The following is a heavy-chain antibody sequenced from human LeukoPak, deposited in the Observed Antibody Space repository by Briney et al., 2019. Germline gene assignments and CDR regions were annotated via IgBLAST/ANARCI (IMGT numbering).Heavy chain of an antibody. CDR1: GFTFSGYW. J-gene: IGHJ4*02. CDR2: IYSDGSST. CDR3: ARAPYQLLSAIDY. V-gene: IGHV3-74*01. D-gene: IGHD2-2*01. Sequence: GGSLRLSCAASGFTFSGYWMHWVRQAPGKGLVWVSLIYSDGSSTSYADSVKGRFVISRDNAKNTLYLQMNSLRAEDTAVYYCARAPYQLLSAIDYWGQGTLVTVSS.